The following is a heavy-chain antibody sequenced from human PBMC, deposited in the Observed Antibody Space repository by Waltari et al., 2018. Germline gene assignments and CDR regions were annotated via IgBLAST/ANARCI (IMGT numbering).Heavy chain of an antibody. CDR1: GYTFTNYG. CDR3: AKAGGIHNYPLDP. Sequence: QVEASGGGVVQPAGSLRLSCLASGYTFTNYGMHWVRQAPGKGLEWLAVISSDGSNKYYEDSVKGRFTVSRDNSKNSVYLQMNSLRPEDTALYFCAKAGGIHNYPLDPWGQGTLVTVSS. V-gene: IGHV3-30*18. D-gene: IGHD1-26*01. J-gene: IGHJ5*02. CDR2: ISSDGSNK.